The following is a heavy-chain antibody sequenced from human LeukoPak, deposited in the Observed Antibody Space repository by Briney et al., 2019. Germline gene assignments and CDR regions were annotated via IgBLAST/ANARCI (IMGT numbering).Heavy chain of an antibody. Sequence: GASVKVSCKASGYTFTSYDINWVRQATGQGLEWMGWMNPNSGNTGYAQKFQGRVTMTRNTSISTAYMELSSLRSEDTAVYYCARGLENSGYYLAGATDYYYYYMDVWGKGTTVTISS. CDR3: ARGLENSGYYLAGATDYYYYYMDV. J-gene: IGHJ6*03. CDR2: MNPNSGNT. CDR1: GYTFTSYD. D-gene: IGHD3-22*01. V-gene: IGHV1-8*01.